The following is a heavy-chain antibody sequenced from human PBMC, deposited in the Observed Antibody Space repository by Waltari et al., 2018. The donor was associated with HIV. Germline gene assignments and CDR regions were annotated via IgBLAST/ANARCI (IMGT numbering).Heavy chain of an antibody. J-gene: IGHJ4*02. CDR1: GGTFSSYT. D-gene: IGHD1-26*01. CDR2: IIPILGIA. V-gene: IGHV1-69*02. Sequence: QVQLVQSGAEVKKPGSSVKVSCKASGGTFSSYTISWVRQAPGQGLEWMGSIIPILGIANDAQKFQGRVTSTPDKSTSTAYMELSSLRSEDTAVYYCARASGSYYESPYYFDYWGQGTLVTVSS. CDR3: ARASGSYYESPYYFDY.